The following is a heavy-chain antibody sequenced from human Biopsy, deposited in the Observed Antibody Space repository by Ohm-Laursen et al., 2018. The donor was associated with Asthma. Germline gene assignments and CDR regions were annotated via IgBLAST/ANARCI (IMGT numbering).Heavy chain of an antibody. CDR1: GFAVSSDP. V-gene: IGHV3-53*01. Sequence: GSLRLSCTASGFAVSSDPMFWVRQAPGKGLEWVSVIDSDGTSHTADSVRGRFTISRDYSKNTLYLQMHSLRAEDTAVYYCARGDSSNWSHYYFDYWGQGTLVTVSS. J-gene: IGHJ4*02. D-gene: IGHD3-22*01. CDR2: IDSDGTS. CDR3: ARGDSSNWSHYYFDY.